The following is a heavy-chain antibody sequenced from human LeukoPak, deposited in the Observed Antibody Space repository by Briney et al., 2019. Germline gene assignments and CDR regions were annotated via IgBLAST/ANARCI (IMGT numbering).Heavy chain of an antibody. CDR2: INLNSGGT. D-gene: IGHD4-11*01. J-gene: IGHJ4*02. Sequence: ASVKVSCTASGYTFTGYYMHWVRQAPGQGLEWMGWINLNSGGTNYAQKFQGRVTMTRDTSISTAYMELSRLRSDDTAVYYCATLMTTVTTSSRIDYWGQGTLVTVSS. CDR1: GYTFTGYY. CDR3: ATLMTTVTTSSRIDY. V-gene: IGHV1-2*02.